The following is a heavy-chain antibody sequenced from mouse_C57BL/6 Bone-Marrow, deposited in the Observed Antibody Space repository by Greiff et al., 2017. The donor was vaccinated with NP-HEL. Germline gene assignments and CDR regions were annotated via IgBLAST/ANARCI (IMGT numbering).Heavy chain of an antibody. CDR3: ALYYSNFY. CDR2: IYPRSGNT. D-gene: IGHD2-5*01. CDR1: GYTFTSYG. Sequence: QVQLKESGAELARPGASVKLSCKASGYTFTSYGISWVKQRTGQGLEWIGEIYPRSGNTYYNEKFKGKATLTADKSSSTAYMELRSLTSEDSAVYFCALYYSNFYWGQGTTLTVSS. J-gene: IGHJ2*01. V-gene: IGHV1-81*01.